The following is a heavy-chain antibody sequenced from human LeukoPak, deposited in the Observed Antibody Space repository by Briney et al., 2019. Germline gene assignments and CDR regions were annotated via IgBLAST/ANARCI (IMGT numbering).Heavy chain of an antibody. Sequence: PSETLSLTCTVSGGSISSSSYYWGWLRQPPGKELEWIGNIYDSGTIYYNPSLKSRVTISVDTSKNQLSLKLSSVTAADTAVYYCATDSVGDTTAFDYWGQGTLVTVSS. V-gene: IGHV4-39*01. D-gene: IGHD1-26*01. CDR2: IYDSGTI. CDR1: GGSISSSSYY. J-gene: IGHJ4*02. CDR3: ATDSVGDTTAFDY.